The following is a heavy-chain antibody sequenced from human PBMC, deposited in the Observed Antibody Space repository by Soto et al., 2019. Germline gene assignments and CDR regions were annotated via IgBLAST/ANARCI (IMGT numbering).Heavy chain of an antibody. Sequence: ESGGGLVQPGESLTLSCAASGFTFNTYAMTWARRAPGKGLEWVSAISGSGATTYVADSVKGRFTISRDNSKDTLYLQMNSLRAEDTAIYYCAKGRGGAYYYYGLDVWGQGTTVTVSS. J-gene: IGHJ6*02. D-gene: IGHD3-10*01. CDR2: ISGSGATT. V-gene: IGHV3-23*01. CDR1: GFTFNTYA. CDR3: AKGRGGAYYYYGLDV.